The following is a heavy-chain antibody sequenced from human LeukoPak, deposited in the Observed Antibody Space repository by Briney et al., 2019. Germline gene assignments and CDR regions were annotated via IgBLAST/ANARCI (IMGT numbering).Heavy chain of an antibody. J-gene: IGHJ5*02. Sequence: ASVKVSCKASGYTFTSYGISWVRQAPGQGLEWMEWISAYNGNTNYAQKLQGRVTMTTDTSTSTAYMELRSLRSDDTAVYYCARGGSGSYYDVWFDPWGQGTLVTVSS. CDR1: GYTFTSYG. CDR2: ISAYNGNT. D-gene: IGHD3-10*01. CDR3: ARGGSGSYYDVWFDP. V-gene: IGHV1-18*01.